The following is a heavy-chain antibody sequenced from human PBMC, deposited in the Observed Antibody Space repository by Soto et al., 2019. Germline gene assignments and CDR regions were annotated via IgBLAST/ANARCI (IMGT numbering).Heavy chain of an antibody. V-gene: IGHV3-30-3*01. J-gene: IGHJ4*02. CDR1: GFTFSSYA. Sequence: QVQLVESGGGVVQPGRSLRLSCAASGFTFSSYAMHWVRQAPGKGLECVAVISYDGSNKYYADSVKGRFTISRDNSKNTLYLQMNSLRAEETAVFYCARDQAGITTAGGGRIDYWGQGSLVTVSS. CDR2: ISYDGSNK. CDR3: ARDQAGITTAGGGRIDY. D-gene: IGHD6-13*01.